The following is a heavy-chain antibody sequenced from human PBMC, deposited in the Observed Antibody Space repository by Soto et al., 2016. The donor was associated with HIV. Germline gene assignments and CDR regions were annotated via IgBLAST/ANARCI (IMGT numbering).Heavy chain of an antibody. CDR3: TREMRPERFDP. Sequence: EAQLVESGGGLVQPGGSLRLSCAASGFTFNNYWMNWVRQAPGKGLVWVARINSDKSIKSYADFVKGRFTISRDNINNILYLQMNSLRSEDTAVYYCTREMRPERFDPWGQGTLVTVSS. CDR1: GFTFNNYW. V-gene: IGHV3-74*01. D-gene: IGHD6-6*01. CDR2: INSDKSIK. J-gene: IGHJ5*02.